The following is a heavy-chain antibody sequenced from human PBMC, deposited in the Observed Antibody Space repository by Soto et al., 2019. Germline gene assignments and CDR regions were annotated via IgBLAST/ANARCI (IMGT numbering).Heavy chain of an antibody. CDR2: IIPIFGTA. D-gene: IGHD3-3*01. Sequence: GASVKVSCKASGGTFSSYAISWVREAPGQGLEWMGGIIPIFGTANYAQKFQGRVTITADESTSTAYMELSSLRSEDTAVYYCARDRRGILDFWSGSYGMDVWGQGTTVTVA. CDR1: GGTFSSYA. J-gene: IGHJ6*02. CDR3: ARDRRGILDFWSGSYGMDV. V-gene: IGHV1-69*13.